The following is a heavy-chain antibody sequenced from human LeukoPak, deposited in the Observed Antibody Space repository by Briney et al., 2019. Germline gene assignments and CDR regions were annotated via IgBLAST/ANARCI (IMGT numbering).Heavy chain of an antibody. V-gene: IGHV3-53*01. J-gene: IGHJ3*02. Sequence: GRSLRLSCAASGFTFSTFAMIWVRQAPGKGLEWVSVIYSGGSTYYADSVKGRFTISRDNSKNTLYLQMNSLRAEDTAVYYCARRPSSGHWAFDIWGQGTMVTVSS. D-gene: IGHD3-22*01. CDR1: GFTFSTFA. CDR3: ARRPSSGHWAFDI. CDR2: IYSGGST.